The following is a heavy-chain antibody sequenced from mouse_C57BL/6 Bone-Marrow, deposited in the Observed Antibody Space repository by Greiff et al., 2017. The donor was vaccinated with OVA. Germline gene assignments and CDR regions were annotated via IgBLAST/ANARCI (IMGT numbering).Heavy chain of an antibody. CDR1: GYTFTSYW. Sequence: QVQLQQPGAELVKPGASVKLSCKASGYTFTSYWMHWVKQRPGRGLEWIGRIDPNSGGTKYNEKFKSKATLTVDKSSSTAYMELRSLTSEDTAVYYCARGDYDQYWYFDVWGTGTTVTVSS. CDR3: ARGDYDQYWYFDV. D-gene: IGHD2-4*01. CDR2: IDPNSGGT. V-gene: IGHV1-62-3*01. J-gene: IGHJ1*03.